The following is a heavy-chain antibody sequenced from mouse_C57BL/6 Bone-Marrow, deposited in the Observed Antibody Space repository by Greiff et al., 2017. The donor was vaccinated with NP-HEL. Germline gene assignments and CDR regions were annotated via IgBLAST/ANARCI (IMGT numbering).Heavy chain of an antibody. CDR3: ARGITTVVANWYFDV. Sequence: VQLKQPGAELVMPGASVKLSCKASGYTFTSYWMHWVKQRPGQGLEWIGEIDPSDSYTNYNQKFKGKSTLTVDKSSSTAYMQLSSLTSEDSAVYYCARGITTVVANWYFDVWGTGTTVTVSS. CDR1: GYTFTSYW. D-gene: IGHD1-1*01. V-gene: IGHV1-69*01. CDR2: IDPSDSYT. J-gene: IGHJ1*03.